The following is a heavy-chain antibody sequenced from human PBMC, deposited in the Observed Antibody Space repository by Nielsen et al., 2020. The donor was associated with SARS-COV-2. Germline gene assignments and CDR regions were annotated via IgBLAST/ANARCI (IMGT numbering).Heavy chain of an antibody. Sequence: ESLKISCAASGFTFSSYEMNWVRQAPGKGLEWIGEINHSGSTNYNPSLKSRVTISVDTSKNQFSLKLSSVTAADTAVYYCAREGSSSDYGMDVWGQGTTVTVSS. D-gene: IGHD6-6*01. J-gene: IGHJ6*02. CDR3: AREGSSSDYGMDV. CDR2: INHSGST. CDR1: GFTFSSYE. V-gene: IGHV4-34*01.